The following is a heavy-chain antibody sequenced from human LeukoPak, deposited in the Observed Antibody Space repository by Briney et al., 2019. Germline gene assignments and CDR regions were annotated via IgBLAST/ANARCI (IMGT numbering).Heavy chain of an antibody. D-gene: IGHD3-22*01. CDR1: GFTFSSYA. CDR2: ISGSGGST. J-gene: IGHJ4*02. Sequence: PGGSLRLSCAASGFTFSSYAMSWVRRAPGKGLEWVSAISGSGGSTYYADSVKGRFTISRDNSKNTLYLQMNSLRAEDTAVYYCAKTTHDSSGYYYFGYWGQGTLVTVSS. CDR3: AKTTHDSSGYYYFGY. V-gene: IGHV3-23*01.